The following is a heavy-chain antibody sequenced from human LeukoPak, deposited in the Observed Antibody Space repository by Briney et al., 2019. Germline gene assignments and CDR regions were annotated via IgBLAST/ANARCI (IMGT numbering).Heavy chain of an antibody. CDR3: TRIIKSGSFDY. Sequence: PGGSLRLSCAASGFTFNNAWMSWVRQAPGKGLEWVGRIKSKTDGGTTDYAAPVKGRFTISRDDSTNTLYLQMNSLKIDDTAEYYCTRIIKSGSFDYGGQGVLVTVSS. J-gene: IGHJ4*02. CDR1: GFTFNNAW. D-gene: IGHD1-26*01. CDR2: IKSKTDGGTT. V-gene: IGHV3-15*01.